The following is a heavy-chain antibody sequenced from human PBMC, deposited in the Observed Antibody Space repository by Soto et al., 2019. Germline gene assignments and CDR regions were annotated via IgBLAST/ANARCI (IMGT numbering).Heavy chain of an antibody. J-gene: IGHJ4*02. CDR3: ARYNWNYAAVDY. Sequence: GGSLRLSCAASGFTFSSYAMHWVRQAPGKGLERVAVISYDGSNKYYADSVKGRFTISRDNSKNTLYLQMNSLRAEVTAVYYCARYNWNYAAVDYWGQGTLVTVSS. CDR1: GFTFSSYA. D-gene: IGHD1-7*01. CDR2: ISYDGSNK. V-gene: IGHV3-30-3*01.